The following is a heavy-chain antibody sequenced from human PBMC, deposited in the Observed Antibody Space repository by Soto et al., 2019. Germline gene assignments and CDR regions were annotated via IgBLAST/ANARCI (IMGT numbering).Heavy chain of an antibody. CDR2: IYYSGST. Sequence: SETLSLTCTVCGGSISSSSYYWGWIRQPPGKGLEWIGSIYYSGSTYYNPSLKSRVTISVDTSKNQFSLKLSSVTAADTAVYYCARRGFYQWTSEHIAFDIWGQGTMVTVS. CDR3: ARRGFYQWTSEHIAFDI. J-gene: IGHJ3*02. V-gene: IGHV4-39*01. D-gene: IGHD2-2*01. CDR1: GGSISSSSYY.